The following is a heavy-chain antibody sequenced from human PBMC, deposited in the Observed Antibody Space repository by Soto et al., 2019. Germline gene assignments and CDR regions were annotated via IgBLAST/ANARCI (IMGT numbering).Heavy chain of an antibody. CDR2: ISYDGSNK. Sequence: QVQLVESGGGVVQPGRSLRLSCAASGFTFSSYGMHWVRQAPGKGLEWVALISYDGSNKYYADSVKGRFTISRDNSKKTLYLQMKCLRTEETAVYYCARDLAHRGRGAFENWGQGTMVTVSS. V-gene: IGHV3-30*03. CDR1: GFTFSSYG. J-gene: IGHJ3*02. CDR3: ARDLAHRGRGAFEN. D-gene: IGHD3-10*01.